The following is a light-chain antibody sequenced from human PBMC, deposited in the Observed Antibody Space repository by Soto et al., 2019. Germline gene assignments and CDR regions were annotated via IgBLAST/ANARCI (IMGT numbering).Light chain of an antibody. CDR2: GAS. CDR3: QHFGNSLWT. J-gene: IGKJ1*01. Sequence: EIVLTQSPGTLSLSPGERATLSCRASQSFASRNLAWYQQKSGQAPRLLIYGASSRAIHTPDRFSGSGSGTDFTLTISGLEPEDFEVYYCQHFGNSLWTFGPGTKVDIX. V-gene: IGKV3-20*01. CDR1: QSFASRN.